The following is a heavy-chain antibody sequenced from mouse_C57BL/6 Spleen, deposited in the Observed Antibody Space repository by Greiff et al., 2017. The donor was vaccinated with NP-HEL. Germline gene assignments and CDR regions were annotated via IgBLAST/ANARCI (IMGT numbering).Heavy chain of an antibody. Sequence: VQLQQSGPELVKPGASVKISCKASGYAFSSSWMNWVKQRPGKGLEWIGRIYPGDGDTNYNGKFKGKATLTADKSSSTAYMQLSSLTSEDSAVYFCAGTGLFYALDYWGQGTSVTVSS. CDR3: AGTGLFYALDY. CDR2: IYPGDGDT. D-gene: IGHD3-3*01. V-gene: IGHV1-82*01. CDR1: GYAFSSSW. J-gene: IGHJ4*01.